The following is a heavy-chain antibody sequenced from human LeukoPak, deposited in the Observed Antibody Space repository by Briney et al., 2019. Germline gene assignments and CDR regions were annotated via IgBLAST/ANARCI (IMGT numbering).Heavy chain of an antibody. V-gene: IGHV3-23*01. J-gene: IGHJ3*02. CDR1: GFIFSSSW. D-gene: IGHD4-17*01. CDR2: IRGSGGGT. Sequence: GGSLRLSCAASGFIFSSSWMTWVRQAPGKGLEWVSSIRGSGGGTDYADSVKGRFTISRDNSRDTLFLQMNSLRAEDTALYYCTRDPNGDYVGAFDMWGPGTMVTVSS. CDR3: TRDPNGDYVGAFDM.